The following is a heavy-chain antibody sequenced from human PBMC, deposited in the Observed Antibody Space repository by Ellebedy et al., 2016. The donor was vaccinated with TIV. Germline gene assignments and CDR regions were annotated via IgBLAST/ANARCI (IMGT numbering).Heavy chain of an antibody. J-gene: IGHJ3*02. CDR1: GYTFTSYA. Sequence: ASVKVSCKASGYTFTSYAMHWVRQAPGQRLEWMGWINAGNGNTKYSQKFQGRVTITRDTSASTAYMELSSLRSEDTAVYYCAADGTMVRGESAFDIWGQGTMVTVSS. D-gene: IGHD3-10*01. CDR2: INAGNGNT. CDR3: AADGTMVRGESAFDI. V-gene: IGHV1-3*01.